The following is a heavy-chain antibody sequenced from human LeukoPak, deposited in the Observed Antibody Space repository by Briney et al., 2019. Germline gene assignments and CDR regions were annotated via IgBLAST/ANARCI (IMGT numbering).Heavy chain of an antibody. CDR1: GFTFSSYS. CDR2: ISSSSSYI. V-gene: IGHV3-21*01. J-gene: IGHJ2*01. CDR3: ARDPYRPRYFDL. Sequence: GGSLRLSCAASGFTFSSYSMNWVRQAPGKGLEWVSSISSSSSYIYYADSVKGRFTISRDNAKNSLYLLMNSLRAEDTALYYCARDPYRPRYFDLWGRGTLVTVSS.